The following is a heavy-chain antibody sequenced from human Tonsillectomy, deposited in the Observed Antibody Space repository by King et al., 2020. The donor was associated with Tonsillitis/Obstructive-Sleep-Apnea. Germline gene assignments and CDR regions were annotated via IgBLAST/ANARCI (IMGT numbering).Heavy chain of an antibody. D-gene: IGHD3-22*01. CDR3: VKDRAQHSSGLYYFAY. CDR2: ISSNGGST. CDR1: GFTFSSYA. Sequence: QLVQSGGGLVQPGGSLRLSCSASGFTFSSYAMHWVRQAPGKGLEYVSAISSNGGSTYYADSVKGRFTISRDNSKNTLYLQMSSLRAEDTAVYYCVKDRAQHSSGLYYFAYWGQGTLVTVSS. V-gene: IGHV3-64D*06. J-gene: IGHJ4*02.